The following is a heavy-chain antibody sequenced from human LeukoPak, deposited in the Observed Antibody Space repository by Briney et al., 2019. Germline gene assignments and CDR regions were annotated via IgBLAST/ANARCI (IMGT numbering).Heavy chain of an antibody. V-gene: IGHV1-2*02. J-gene: IGHJ3*02. CDR2: INPNSGGT. D-gene: IGHD3-16*01. Sequence: ASVKVSCKASGYTFTGYYIHWVRQAPGQGLEWMGWINPNSGGTKYAQKLQGRVTMTRDTSTSTAYMDLSRLRSDDTAVYFCARDGPLGGAFDIWGQGTMVTVSS. CDR3: ARDGPLGGAFDI. CDR1: GYTFTGYY.